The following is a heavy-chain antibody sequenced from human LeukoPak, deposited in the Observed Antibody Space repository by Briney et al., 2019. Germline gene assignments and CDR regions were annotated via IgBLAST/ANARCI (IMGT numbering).Heavy chain of an antibody. J-gene: IGHJ3*01. CDR1: GFTFSSNA. V-gene: IGHV3-23*01. D-gene: IGHD2-21*02. Sequence: GGSLRLSCAASGFTFSSNAMSWVRQAPGRGLEWVSTISGNYGGTYYADSVKGRFTISRDNFKNTVFLRMNSLRAEDTAVYYCAKVVLLLTASDAFDFWGEGTKVTASS. CDR2: ISGNYGGT. CDR3: AKVVLLLTASDAFDF.